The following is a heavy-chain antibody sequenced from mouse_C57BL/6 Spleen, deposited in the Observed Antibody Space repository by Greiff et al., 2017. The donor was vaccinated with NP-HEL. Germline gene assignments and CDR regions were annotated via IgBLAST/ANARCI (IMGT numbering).Heavy chain of an antibody. J-gene: IGHJ2*01. CDR3: TRSYGYYFDD. CDR1: GYTFTDYE. V-gene: IGHV1-15*01. CDR2: IDPETGGT. Sequence: QVQLQQSGAELVRPGASVTLSCKASGYTFTDYEMHWVKQTPVHGLEWIGAIDPETGGTAYNQKFKGKAILTADKSSSTAYMELRSLTSEDSAVYYCTRSYGYYFDDWGQGTTLTVSS. D-gene: IGHD2-2*01.